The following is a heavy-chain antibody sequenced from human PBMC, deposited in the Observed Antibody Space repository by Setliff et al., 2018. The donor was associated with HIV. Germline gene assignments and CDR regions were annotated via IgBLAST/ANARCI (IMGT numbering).Heavy chain of an antibody. V-gene: IGHV4-4*07. J-gene: IGHJ6*03. Sequence: SETLSLTCTVSGDSMSTSYWSWIRQPAGKGLEWIGRIYTSGSTNYNPSLKSRVTISVDTSKNQFSLKLSSVTAADTAVYYCASLYYYDSSGYTPYMDVWGKGTTVTVSS. CDR3: ASLYYYDSSGYTPYMDV. CDR2: IYTSGST. D-gene: IGHD3-22*01. CDR1: GDSMSTSY.